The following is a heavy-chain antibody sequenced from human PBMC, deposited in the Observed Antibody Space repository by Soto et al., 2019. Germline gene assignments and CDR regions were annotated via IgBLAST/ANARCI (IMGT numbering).Heavy chain of an antibody. D-gene: IGHD1-20*01. CDR1: GSTYTRHA. CDR2: ISAYNGNT. V-gene: IGHV1-18*04. CDR3: ARDWYNWYDGKDY. Sequence: GASVKVSPNASGSTYTRHAIRWGRQAPRPGPECMGWISAYNGNTNYAQKLQGRVTMTTDTSTSTAYMEMRSLRSDDTAVYYCARDWYNWYDGKDYWG. J-gene: IGHJ4*01.